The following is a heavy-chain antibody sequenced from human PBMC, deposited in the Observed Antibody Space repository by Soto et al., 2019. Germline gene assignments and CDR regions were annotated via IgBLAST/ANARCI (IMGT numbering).Heavy chain of an antibody. CDR2: IYYSGST. D-gene: IGHD3-10*01. J-gene: IGHJ5*02. CDR3: ARVRTYGYNWFDP. V-gene: IGHV4-30-4*01. Sequence: QVQLQESGPGLVKPSQTLSLTCTVSGGSISSGDYYWSWIRQPPGKGLEWIGYIYYSGSTYYNPSLKIRVTISVDTSKNQFSLKLSSVTAADTAVYYCARVRTYGYNWFDPWGQGTLVTVSS. CDR1: GGSISSGDYY.